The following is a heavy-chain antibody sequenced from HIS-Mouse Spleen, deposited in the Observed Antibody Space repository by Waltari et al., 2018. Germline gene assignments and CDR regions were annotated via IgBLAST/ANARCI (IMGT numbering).Heavy chain of an antibody. CDR3: EGVYGSGSYYFDY. J-gene: IGHJ4*02. D-gene: IGHD3-10*01. CDR1: GFTFSSYG. Sequence: QVQLLDSGGGVVQLGRSVRLSCSHSGFTFSSYGMPWVRQAQGKGLEWVAVISYDGSNNYYADSVKGRFTISRDNSKNTLYLQMNSLRAEDTAVYYCEGVYGSGSYYFDYWGQGTLVTVSS. CDR2: ISYDGSNN. V-gene: IGHV3-30*03.